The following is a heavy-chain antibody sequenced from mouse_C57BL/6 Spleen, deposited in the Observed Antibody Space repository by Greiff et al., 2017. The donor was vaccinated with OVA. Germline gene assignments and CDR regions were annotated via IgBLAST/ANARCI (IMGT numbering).Heavy chain of an antibody. CDR2: IDPSDSYT. Sequence: QVQLQQPGAELVRPGTSVKLSCKASGYTFTSYWMHWVKQRPGQGLEWIGVIDPSDSYTNYNQKFKGKATLTVDTSSSTAYMQLSSLTSEDSAVYYCARDGSSYSYAMDYWGQGTSVTVSS. V-gene: IGHV1-59*01. CDR1: GYTFTSYW. J-gene: IGHJ4*01. CDR3: ARDGSSYSYAMDY. D-gene: IGHD1-1*01.